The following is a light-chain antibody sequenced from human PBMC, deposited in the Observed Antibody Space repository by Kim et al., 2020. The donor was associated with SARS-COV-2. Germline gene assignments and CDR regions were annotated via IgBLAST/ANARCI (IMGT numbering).Light chain of an antibody. J-gene: IGLJ3*02. CDR1: SLRSYY. CDR3: NSRDSRGNHWV. CDR2: GKN. Sequence: SSELTQDPAVSVALGQTVRITCQGDSLRSYYASWYQQKPGQAPVLVIYGKNNRPSGIPDRFSGSSSGNTASLTITGAQAEDEADYYCNSRDSRGNHWVF. V-gene: IGLV3-19*01.